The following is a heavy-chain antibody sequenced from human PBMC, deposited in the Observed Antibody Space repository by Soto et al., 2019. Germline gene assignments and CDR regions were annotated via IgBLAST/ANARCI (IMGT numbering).Heavy chain of an antibody. D-gene: IGHD2-15*01. V-gene: IGHV1-69*12. CDR1: GGTFSSDS. Sequence: QVQLVQSGAEVKKPGSSVKVSCKASGGTFSSDSFSWVRQAPGQGLEWMGGIIPMFDTPIYAQKFQERVTITADESTRPAYMQLSSLRSGDTAVYYCARSGGLDRDFNYWGQGSLVTVSS. CDR2: IIPMFDTP. J-gene: IGHJ4*02. CDR3: ARSGGLDRDFNY.